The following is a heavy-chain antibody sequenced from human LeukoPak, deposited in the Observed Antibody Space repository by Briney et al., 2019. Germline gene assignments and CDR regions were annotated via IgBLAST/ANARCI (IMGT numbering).Heavy chain of an antibody. CDR1: GGSISSSSYY. D-gene: IGHD3-10*01. V-gene: IGHV4-39*07. CDR3: ARDYYGSGSYYTAY. Sequence: SETLSLTCTVSGGSISSSSYYWGWIRQPPGKGLEWIGSIYYSGSTYYNPSLKSRVTISVDTSKNQFSLKLSSVTAADTAVYYCARDYYGSGSYYTAYWGQGTLVTVSS. CDR2: IYYSGST. J-gene: IGHJ4*02.